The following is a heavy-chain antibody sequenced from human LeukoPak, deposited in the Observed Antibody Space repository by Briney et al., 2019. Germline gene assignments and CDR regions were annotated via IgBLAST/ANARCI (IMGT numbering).Heavy chain of an antibody. J-gene: IGHJ4*02. CDR1: GYTFTGYY. Sequence: GASVKVSCKASGYTFTGYYMHWVRQAPGQGLEWIGWINPNSGGTNYAQKFQGWVTMTRDTSISTAYMELSSLRSEDTAVYYCATDVFGSWYAYFDYWGQGTLVTVSS. CDR2: INPNSGGT. CDR3: ATDVFGSWYAYFDY. D-gene: IGHD6-13*01. V-gene: IGHV1-2*04.